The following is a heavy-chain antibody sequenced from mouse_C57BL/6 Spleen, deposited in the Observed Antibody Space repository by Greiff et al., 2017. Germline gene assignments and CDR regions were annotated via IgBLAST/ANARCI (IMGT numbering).Heavy chain of an antibody. D-gene: IGHD1-1*01. Sequence: QVQLQQPGAELVKPGASVKMSCKASGYTFTSYWITWVKQRPGQGLEWIGDIYPGSGSTNYNEKFKSKATLTVDTSSSTAYMQLSSLTSEGSAVYDCARHGDYGSSYGYFDGWGTGTTVTVSS. CDR2: IYPGSGST. V-gene: IGHV1-55*01. CDR1: GYTFTSYW. CDR3: ARHGDYGSSYGYFDG. J-gene: IGHJ1*03.